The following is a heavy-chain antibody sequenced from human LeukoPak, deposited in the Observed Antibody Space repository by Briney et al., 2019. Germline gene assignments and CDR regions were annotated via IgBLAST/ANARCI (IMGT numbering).Heavy chain of an antibody. Sequence: ASVKDSCKVSGYSLTKISKYWVRQAPGKGLEWMGGFDLEDGDGETFYGQKFEGRLTMTEDTLTDTVYMELSSLTPDDTAVYYCARGKRPATYYYDSSGYSYYFDYWGQGTLVTVSS. J-gene: IGHJ4*02. V-gene: IGHV1-24*01. D-gene: IGHD3-22*01. CDR3: ARGKRPATYYYDSSGYSYYFDY. CDR1: GYSLTKIS. CDR2: FDLEDGDGET.